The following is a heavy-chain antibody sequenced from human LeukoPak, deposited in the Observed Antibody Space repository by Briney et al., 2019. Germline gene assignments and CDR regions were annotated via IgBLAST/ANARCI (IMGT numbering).Heavy chain of an antibody. V-gene: IGHV4-4*02. J-gene: IGHJ3*02. CDR1: GDSISSTNW. CDR3: ARTYCSGGVCFFSDI. CDR2: IFHSGNT. D-gene: IGHD2-8*02. Sequence: PSGTLSLTCAVSGDSISSTNWWSWVRQPPGKDLEWIGEIFHSGNTNYNPSLKSRVTISVDKSKNQFSLSLTSVTAADTAVYHCARTYCSGGVCFFSDIWGQGTMVTVSS.